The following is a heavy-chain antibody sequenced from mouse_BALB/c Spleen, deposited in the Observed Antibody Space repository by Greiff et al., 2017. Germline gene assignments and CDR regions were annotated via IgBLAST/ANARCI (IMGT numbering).Heavy chain of an antibody. J-gene: IGHJ4*01. CDR1: GFTFSSYG. D-gene: IGHD1-2*01. V-gene: IGHV5-17*02. CDR3: AISGCALQSYYAFDY. Sequence: EVKLVESGGGLVQPGGSRKLSCAASGFTFSSYGMYWVRQTPEKGLEWVAYISSGSSTIYYADTVKGRFTISRDNTKNTLFLQMTSLWSEDTTVYYCAISGCALQSYYAFDYWGQGTTLTVSS. CDR2: ISSGSSTI.